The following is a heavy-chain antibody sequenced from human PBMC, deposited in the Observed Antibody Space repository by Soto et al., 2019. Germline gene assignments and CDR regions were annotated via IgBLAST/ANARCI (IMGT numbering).Heavy chain of an antibody. V-gene: IGHV4-4*02. CDR3: ARDRRDSSGYYYPTIDY. Sequence: PSETLSLTCAVSGGSISSSNWWSWVRQPPGKGLEWIGEIYHSGSTNYDPSLKSRVTISVDKSKNQFSLKLSSVTAADTAVYYCARDRRDSSGYYYPTIDYWGQGTLVTVSS. CDR2: IYHSGST. J-gene: IGHJ4*02. CDR1: GGSISSSNW. D-gene: IGHD3-22*01.